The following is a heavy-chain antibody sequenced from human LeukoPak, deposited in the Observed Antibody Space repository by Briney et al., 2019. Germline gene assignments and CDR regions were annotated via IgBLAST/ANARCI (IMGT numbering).Heavy chain of an antibody. CDR1: TDSVSSMGYG. D-gene: IGHD3-22*01. CDR3: AQARDRYCHSSVLYAFHL. CDR2: IYDSGST. J-gene: IGHJ3*01. Sequence: PSETLSLTCTVYTDSVSSMGYGWDWMRQPPVRGLEGSGTIYDSGSTYDNPSLKSRCTMSQDQSKHELSLRQSPVIAADTPVYYCAQARDRYCHSSVLYAFHLWPRGPMDRVS. V-gene: IGHV4-39*01.